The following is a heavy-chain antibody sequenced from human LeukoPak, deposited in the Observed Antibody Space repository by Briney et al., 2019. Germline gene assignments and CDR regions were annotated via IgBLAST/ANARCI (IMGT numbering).Heavy chain of an antibody. D-gene: IGHD1-26*01. CDR1: GGSFSGYY. Sequence: SETLSLTCAVYGGSFSGYYWSWIRQPPGKGLEWIGEINHSGSTNYNPSLKSRVTISVDTSKNQFSLKLSSVTAADTAVYYCASGGSYSGLVYWGQGTLVTVSS. J-gene: IGHJ4*02. V-gene: IGHV4-34*01. CDR3: ASGGSYSGLVY. CDR2: INHSGST.